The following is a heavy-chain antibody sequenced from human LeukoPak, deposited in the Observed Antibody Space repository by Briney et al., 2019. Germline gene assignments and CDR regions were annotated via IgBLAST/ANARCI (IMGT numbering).Heavy chain of an antibody. CDR2: IYYSGTT. CDR3: ARGSAVTTYDAFDI. V-gene: IGHV4-59*01. D-gene: IGHD4-17*01. J-gene: IGHJ3*02. CDR1: GGSISSYY. Sequence: PSETLSLTCTVSGGSISSYYWSWIRQPPGKGLEWIGYIYYSGTTNYNPSLKSRVTISLDTSESQFSLKLSSVTAADTAVYYCARGSAVTTYDAFDIWGQGTMVTVAS.